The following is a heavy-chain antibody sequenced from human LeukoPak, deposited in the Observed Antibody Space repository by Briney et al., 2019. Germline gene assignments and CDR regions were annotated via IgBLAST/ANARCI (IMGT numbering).Heavy chain of an antibody. D-gene: IGHD4-4*01. Sequence: KPSETLSLTCAVYGGSFSGYYWSWIRQPPGKGLEWIGEINHSGSTNYNPSLKSRVTISVDTSKNQFSLELSSVTAADTAVYCCARGPYSNYIASWFDPWGQGTLVTVSS. CDR3: ARGPYSNYIASWFDP. CDR2: INHSGST. J-gene: IGHJ5*02. CDR1: GGSFSGYY. V-gene: IGHV4-34*01.